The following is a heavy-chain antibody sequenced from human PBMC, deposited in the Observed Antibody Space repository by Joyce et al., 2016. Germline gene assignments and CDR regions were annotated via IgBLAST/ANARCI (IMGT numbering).Heavy chain of an antibody. J-gene: IGHJ4*02. CDR2: ISRVNTYI. D-gene: IGHD4-11*01. CDR3: ARDVLTTVTKAYGY. V-gene: IGHV3-21*01. Sequence: CTASGFIFSSYSMTWVRQAPGKGLEWVSSISRVNTYIFHADSVKGRFTISRDNARNSLYLQMNSLRAEDTAVYYCARDVLTTVTKAYGYWGQGTLVAVSS. CDR1: GFIFSSYS.